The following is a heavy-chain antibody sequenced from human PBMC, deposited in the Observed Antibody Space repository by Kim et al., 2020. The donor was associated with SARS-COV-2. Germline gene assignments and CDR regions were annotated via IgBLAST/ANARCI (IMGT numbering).Heavy chain of an antibody. D-gene: IGHD3-10*01. V-gene: IGHV3-33*06. CDR3: AKDKPMVQPPSQTFDY. CDR1: GFTFSSYG. CDR2: IWYDGSNK. J-gene: IGHJ4*02. Sequence: GGSLRLSCAASGFTFSSYGMHWVRQAPGKGLEWVAVIWYDGSNKYYADSVKGRFTISRDNSKNTLYLQMNSLRAEDTAVYYCAKDKPMVQPPSQTFDYWGQGTLVTVSS.